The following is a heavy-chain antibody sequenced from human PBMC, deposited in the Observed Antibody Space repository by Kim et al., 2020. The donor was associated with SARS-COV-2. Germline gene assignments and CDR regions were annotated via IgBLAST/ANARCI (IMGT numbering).Heavy chain of an antibody. J-gene: IGHJ5*02. CDR3: SSLYGGFDP. CDR1: GFTFSRYW. CDR2: IKEDGSEK. D-gene: IGHD4-17*01. V-gene: IGHV3-7*01. Sequence: GSLRLSCTASGFTFSRYWMSWVRQAPGKGLEWVANIKEDGSEKYYVDSMKGRFTISRDNAKNSLYLQMHSLRDEDTAVYYCSSLYGGFDPWGQGTLVTVSS.